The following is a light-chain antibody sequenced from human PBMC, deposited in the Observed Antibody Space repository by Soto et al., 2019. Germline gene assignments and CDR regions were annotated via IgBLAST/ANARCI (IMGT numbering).Light chain of an antibody. J-gene: IGLJ1*01. CDR2: EVS. Sequence: QSALTQPASVSGSPGQSITISCTGTSSDLGGYNSVSWYQQHPGKAPKLMIYEVSNRPSGVSDRFSGSKSGNTASLTISGLKAEDEADYYCSSYTSSSTYVFGIGTKLTVL. CDR3: SSYTSSSTYV. CDR1: SSDLGGYNS. V-gene: IGLV2-14*01.